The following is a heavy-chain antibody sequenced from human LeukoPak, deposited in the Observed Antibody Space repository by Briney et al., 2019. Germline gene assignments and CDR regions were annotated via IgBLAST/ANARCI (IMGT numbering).Heavy chain of an antibody. J-gene: IGHJ4*02. CDR3: AREGYCSGTSCYLDY. D-gene: IGHD2-15*01. V-gene: IGHV1-2*02. CDR2: INPSSGDT. Sequence: ASVKVSCKASGYTFSGYYMHWVRQAPGQGLEWMGWINPSSGDTNYAQKFQGRVTMTRDTSISTAYMELSGVRSEDTAVYYCAREGYCSGTSCYLDYWGQGTLVTVSS. CDR1: GYTFSGYY.